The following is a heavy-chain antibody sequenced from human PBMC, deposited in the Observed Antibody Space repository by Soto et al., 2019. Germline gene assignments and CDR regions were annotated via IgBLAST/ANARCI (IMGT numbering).Heavy chain of an antibody. Sequence: PGGSLRLSCAASGFTFSSYSMNWVRQAPGKGLEWVSAISGSGGSTYYADSVKGRFTISRDNSKNTLYLQMNSLRAEDTAALRWIQLWRRDYWGQGTLVTVSS. V-gene: IGHV3-23*01. CDR2: ISGSGGST. J-gene: IGHJ4*02. D-gene: IGHD5-18*01. CDR1: GFTFSSYS. CDR3: IQLWRRDY.